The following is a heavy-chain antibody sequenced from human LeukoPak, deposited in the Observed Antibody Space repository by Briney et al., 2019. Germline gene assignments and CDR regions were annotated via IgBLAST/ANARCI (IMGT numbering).Heavy chain of an antibody. Sequence: GGSLRLSCAASGFTFSSYAMHWVRQAPGKGLEWVAVISYDGSNKYYADSVKGRFTISRDNAKNSLYLQMNGLRAEDTAVYYCARAFGSSWQDRAEYFQHWGQGTLVTVSS. V-gene: IGHV3-30-3*01. CDR3: ARAFGSSWQDRAEYFQH. CDR1: GFTFSSYA. D-gene: IGHD6-13*01. CDR2: ISYDGSNK. J-gene: IGHJ1*01.